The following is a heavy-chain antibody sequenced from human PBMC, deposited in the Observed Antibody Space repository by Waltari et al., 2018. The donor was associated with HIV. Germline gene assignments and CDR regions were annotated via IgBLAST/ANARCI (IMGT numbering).Heavy chain of an antibody. J-gene: IGHJ6*02. D-gene: IGHD3-3*01. CDR2: MSYDGSNK. CDR1: GFTFSSYA. CDR3: ARDGTILGVAPRGMDV. Sequence: QVQLVESGGGVVQPGRSLRLSCAASGFTFSSYAMHWVRQAPGKGVEWVAVMSYDGSNKYYADSVMGRFTISRDNSKNTLYLQMNSLRAEDTAVYYCARDGTILGVAPRGMDVWGQGTTVTVSS. V-gene: IGHV3-30-3*01.